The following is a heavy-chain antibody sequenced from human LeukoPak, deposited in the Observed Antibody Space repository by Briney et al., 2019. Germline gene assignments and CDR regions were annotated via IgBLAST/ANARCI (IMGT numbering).Heavy chain of an antibody. V-gene: IGHV4-39*01. CDR1: GASISSTSDY. CDR3: ARQRQHCDGGSCFPPDH. J-gene: IGHJ4*01. CDR2: IYYTGRA. Sequence: SETLSLTCTVSGASISSTSDYWGWIRQPPGQGLEWIGTIYYTGRAYYNPSLKSRLTISVDMAKNQFSLKLNSMTATDTAIYYCARQRQHCDGGSCFPPDHWGHGTPVTVSS. D-gene: IGHD2-15*01.